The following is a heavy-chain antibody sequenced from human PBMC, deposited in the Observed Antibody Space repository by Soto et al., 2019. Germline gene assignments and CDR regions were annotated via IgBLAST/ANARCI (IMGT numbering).Heavy chain of an antibody. V-gene: IGHV4-59*12. D-gene: IGHD2-15*01. CDR3: ARESRVVVAASPSFDY. Sequence: SETLSLTCTVSGGSISSYYWSWIRQPPGKGLEWIRYIYYSGSTNYNPSLKSRVTMSVDTSKNQFSLKLSSVTAADTAVYYCARESRVVVAASPSFDYWGQGTLVTVSS. CDR2: IYYSGST. CDR1: GGSISSYY. J-gene: IGHJ4*02.